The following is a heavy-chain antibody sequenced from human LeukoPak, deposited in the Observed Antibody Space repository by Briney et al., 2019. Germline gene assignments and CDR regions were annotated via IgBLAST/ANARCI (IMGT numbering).Heavy chain of an antibody. CDR1: GDSVSSNKAA. V-gene: IGHV6-1*01. CDR3: ARGAPASAGRWFDP. CDR2: TYYRSKWYN. D-gene: IGHD6-13*01. Sequence: SQTLSLTCAISGDSVSSNKAAWNWIRHSPSRGLERLGRTYYRSKWYNEYGVSVQSRITINPDTSKNQFSLQLNSVTPEDTAVYYCARGAPASAGRWFDPWGHGTLVTVSS. J-gene: IGHJ5*02.